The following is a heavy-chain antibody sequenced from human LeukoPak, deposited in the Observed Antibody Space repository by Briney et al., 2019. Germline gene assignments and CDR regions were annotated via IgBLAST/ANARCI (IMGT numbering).Heavy chain of an antibody. V-gene: IGHV4-30-2*01. CDR2: IYHSGST. Sequence: SETLSLTCTVSGGSISSGGYSWSWIRQPPGKGLEWIGYIYHSGSTYYNPSLKSRVTISVDRSKNQFSLKLSSVTAADTAVYYCARGPQRAYYDFWSGARYFDLWGRGTLVTVSS. CDR3: ARGPQRAYYDFWSGARYFDL. J-gene: IGHJ2*01. CDR1: GGSISSGGYS. D-gene: IGHD3-3*01.